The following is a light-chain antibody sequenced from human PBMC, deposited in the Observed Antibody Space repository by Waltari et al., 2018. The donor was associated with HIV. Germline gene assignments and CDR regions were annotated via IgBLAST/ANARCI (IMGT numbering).Light chain of an antibody. CDR2: EVS. Sequence: DVVMTQTPFSLSVIPGQPASISCKSSQSLLHSDGKTYLYWYLQKSGQPPQLLIYEVSNRFSGVPARFSGSGSGADFTLKISRVELEDGGVYYCMQTIQPPYTFGQGTNLEIK. J-gene: IGKJ2*01. CDR1: QSLLHSDGKTY. V-gene: IGKV2D-29*01. CDR3: MQTIQPPYT.